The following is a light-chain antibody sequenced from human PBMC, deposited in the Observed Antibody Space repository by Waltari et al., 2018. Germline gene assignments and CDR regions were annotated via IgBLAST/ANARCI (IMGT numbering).Light chain of an antibody. V-gene: IGKV1-5*03. Sequence: DIQMTQSPSTLSASVGDRVTITCRASQSISSWLAWYHQKPGKAPKLLIYKASSLERGVPSRFSGSGSGTEFTLTISSLQPDDFATYYCQQYNSYSTFGQGTKVEIK. J-gene: IGKJ1*01. CDR2: KAS. CDR3: QQYNSYST. CDR1: QSISSW.